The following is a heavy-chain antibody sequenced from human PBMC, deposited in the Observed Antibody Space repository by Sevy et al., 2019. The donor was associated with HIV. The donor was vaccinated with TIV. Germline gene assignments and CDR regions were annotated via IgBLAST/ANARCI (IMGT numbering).Heavy chain of an antibody. CDR2: ISDSGVIT. CDR3: VRQRGDTVVLPDVLPHYGMDV. D-gene: IGHD2-2*01. V-gene: IGHV3-23*01. CDR1: GFTFRNYA. Sequence: GESLKISCAASGFTFRNYAMTWVRQAPGKGLEWVSTISDSGVITYYADFVQGRFTFSRDNSRNTVSLLMNSLRAEDTAVYYCVRQRGDTVVLPDVLPHYGMDVWGQGTTVTVSS. J-gene: IGHJ6*02.